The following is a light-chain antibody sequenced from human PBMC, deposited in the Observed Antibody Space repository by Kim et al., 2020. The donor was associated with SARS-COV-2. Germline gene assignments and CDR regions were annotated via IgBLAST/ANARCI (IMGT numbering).Light chain of an antibody. CDR1: ALPKKY. J-gene: IGLJ2*01. CDR3: YSTDSSGNHRV. V-gene: IGLV3-10*01. CDR2: EDS. Sequence: PGQTARITGSGDALPKKYADWYQQKSGQAPVLVIYEDSKRPSGIPERFSGSSSGTMATLTISGAQVEDEADYYCYSTDSSGNHRVFGGGTQLTVL.